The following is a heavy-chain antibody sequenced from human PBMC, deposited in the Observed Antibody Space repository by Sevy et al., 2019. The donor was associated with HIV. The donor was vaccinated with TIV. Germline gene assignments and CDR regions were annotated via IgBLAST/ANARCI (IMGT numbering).Heavy chain of an antibody. D-gene: IGHD6-13*01. J-gene: IGHJ4*02. CDR1: GFTFSSYD. V-gene: IGHV3-23*01. CDR2: ITGGGGTT. CDR3: AKDRHTCSLGLFDS. Sequence: GGSLRLSCAASGFTFSSYDMSCVRQAPGKGLEWVSAITGGGGTTHYGDSVKGRFTISKDNSKSTLYLQMSSLRAEDTAVYYCAKDRHTCSLGLFDSWGQGTAVTVSS.